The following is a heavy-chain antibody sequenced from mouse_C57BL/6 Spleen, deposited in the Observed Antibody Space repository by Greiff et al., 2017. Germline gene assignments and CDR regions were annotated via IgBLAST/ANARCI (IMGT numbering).Heavy chain of an antibody. D-gene: IGHD2-3*01. CDR2: ISDGGSYT. CDR1: GFTFSSYA. V-gene: IGHV5-4*01. CDR3: ARDPLYDGLAY. Sequence: EVQLVESGGGLVKPGGSLKLSCAASGFTFSSYAMYWVRQTPEKRLEWVATISDGGSYTYYPDNVKGRFTISRDNAKNNLYLQMSHLKSEDPAMYYCARDPLYDGLAYWGQGTLVTVSA. J-gene: IGHJ3*01.